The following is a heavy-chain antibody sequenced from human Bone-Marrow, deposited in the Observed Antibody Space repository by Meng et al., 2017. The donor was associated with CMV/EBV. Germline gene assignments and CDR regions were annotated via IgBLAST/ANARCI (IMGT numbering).Heavy chain of an antibody. V-gene: IGHV1-18*01. CDR2: ISAYNGNT. CDR3: ARDGPFGELFLYFDY. D-gene: IGHD3-10*01. Sequence: QVQRAQPGAEGKKPGAPGKVSCKASGYTFTSYGISWVRQAPGQGLEWMGWISAYNGNTNYAQKLQGRVTMTTDTSTSTAYMELRSLRSDDTAVYYCARDGPFGELFLYFDYWGQGTLVTVSS. J-gene: IGHJ4*02. CDR1: GYTFTSYG.